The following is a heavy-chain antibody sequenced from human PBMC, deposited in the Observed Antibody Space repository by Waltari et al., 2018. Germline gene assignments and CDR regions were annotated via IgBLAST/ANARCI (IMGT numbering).Heavy chain of an antibody. D-gene: IGHD5-12*01. V-gene: IGHV4-39*01. J-gene: IGHJ3*01. CDR3: ATYIGASLGTAAFDV. Sequence: GWVVQPPGPVVEWCGTISYTGATYSSPSLNGRVTISRDTSKNQLALTLGSVAAADTALYYCATYIGASLGTAAFDVWGQGTMVTVSS. CDR2: ISYTGAT.